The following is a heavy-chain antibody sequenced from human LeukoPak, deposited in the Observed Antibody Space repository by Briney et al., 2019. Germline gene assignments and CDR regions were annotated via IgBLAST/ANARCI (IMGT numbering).Heavy chain of an antibody. CDR1: GYTFTSYG. J-gene: IGHJ5*02. CDR3: ARGGGSGWYGIDWFDP. D-gene: IGHD6-19*01. Sequence: RASVKVSCKASGYTFTSYGLSWVRQAPGQGLEWMGWISAYNGNTSYAQKLQGRVTITTDTSTSTAYMELRSLRSDDTAVYYCARGGGSGWYGIDWFDPWGQGTLVTVSS. CDR2: ISAYNGNT. V-gene: IGHV1-18*01.